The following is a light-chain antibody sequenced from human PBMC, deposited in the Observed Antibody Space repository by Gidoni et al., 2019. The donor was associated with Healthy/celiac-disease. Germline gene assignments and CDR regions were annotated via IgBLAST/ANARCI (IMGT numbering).Light chain of an antibody. CDR2: GAS. J-gene: IGKJ2*01. Sequence: EIVMTHSPATLSLSPGERATLSCRASQSVSSNLAWYQQKPGQAPRLLIYGASTRATGIPARFSGSGSGTEFTITISSLQSEDFAVYYCQQYNNWPPYTFGQGTKLEIK. CDR1: QSVSSN. CDR3: QQYNNWPPYT. V-gene: IGKV3-15*01.